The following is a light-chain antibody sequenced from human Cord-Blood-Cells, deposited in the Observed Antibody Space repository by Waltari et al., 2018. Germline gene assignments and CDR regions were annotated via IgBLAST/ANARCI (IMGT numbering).Light chain of an antibody. CDR3: QQRSNWRIT. CDR2: DAS. Sequence: EIVLTQSTATLSLSPGERATLSRRASQSVSSYLAWYQQKPGQAPRLLIYDASNRATGIPARFSGSGSGTDFTLTISSLEPEDFAVYYCQQRSNWRITFGQGTRLEIK. J-gene: IGKJ5*01. V-gene: IGKV3-11*01. CDR1: QSVSSY.